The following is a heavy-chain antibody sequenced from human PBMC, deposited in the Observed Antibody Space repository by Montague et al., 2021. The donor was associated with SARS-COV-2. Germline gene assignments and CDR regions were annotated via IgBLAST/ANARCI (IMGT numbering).Heavy chain of an antibody. CDR3: ARGGHQLRFGLDV. D-gene: IGHD3-16*01. CDR2: IHHTGST. V-gene: IGHV4-34*01. Sequence: SETLSLTCAVYGGSFSGYYWRLIRQPPGKGLGWIGQIHHTGSTIYKPALQSRVAISEDTSKNQFSLKMTSVTAADTAVYYCARGGHQLRFGLDVWGQGTTVTVSS. J-gene: IGHJ6*02. CDR1: GGSFSGYY.